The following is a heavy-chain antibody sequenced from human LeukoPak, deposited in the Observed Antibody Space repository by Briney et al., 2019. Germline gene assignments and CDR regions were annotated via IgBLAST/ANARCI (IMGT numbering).Heavy chain of an antibody. CDR2: IASDGSST. Sequence: PGGSLRLSCAASGFTFSSYWMNWVRQAPGKGLVWVSRIASDGSSTTYADSVKGRFSISRDNAKNTLYLQMNSLRVEDTAVYYCAKNPNYYGSGSYRFFDYWGQGTLVTVSS. CDR3: AKNPNYYGSGSYRFFDY. CDR1: GFTFSSYW. J-gene: IGHJ4*02. V-gene: IGHV3-74*01. D-gene: IGHD3-10*01.